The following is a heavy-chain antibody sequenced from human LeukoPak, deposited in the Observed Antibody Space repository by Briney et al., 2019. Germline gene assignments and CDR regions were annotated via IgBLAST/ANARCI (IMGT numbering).Heavy chain of an antibody. CDR2: INHSGST. J-gene: IGHJ4*02. D-gene: IGHD6-6*01. V-gene: IGHV4-34*01. CDR1: GGSFSGYY. Sequence: SETLSLTCAVYGGSFSGYYWSWIRQPPGKGLEWIGEINHSGSTNYNPSLKSRVTISVDTSKNQFSLKLSSVTAADTAVYYCARLLKTDSSSDYWGQGTPVTVSS. CDR3: ARLLKTDSSSDY.